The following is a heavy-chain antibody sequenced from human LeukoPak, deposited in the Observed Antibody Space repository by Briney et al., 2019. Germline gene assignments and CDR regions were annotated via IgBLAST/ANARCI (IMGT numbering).Heavy chain of an antibody. Sequence: PGGSLRLSCAASGFTFSSYGIHWVRQVPGKGLEWLAFMRYGESDTHYTDSVKGRFTISRDNSKNTLYLQMNSLRAEDTAVYYCAKHTGIAVAGTSYAFDIWGQGTMVTVSS. D-gene: IGHD6-19*01. J-gene: IGHJ3*02. V-gene: IGHV3-30*02. CDR1: GFTFSSYG. CDR2: MRYGESDT. CDR3: AKHTGIAVAGTSYAFDI.